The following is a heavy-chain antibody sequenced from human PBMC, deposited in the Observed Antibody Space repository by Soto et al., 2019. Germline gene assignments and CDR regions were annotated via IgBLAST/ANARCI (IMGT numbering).Heavy chain of an antibody. V-gene: IGHV1-8*01. J-gene: IGHJ3*02. D-gene: IGHD2-8*01. CDR1: GYTFTSYD. CDR2: MNPNSGNT. Sequence: GASVKVSCKASGYTFTSYDINWVRQATGQGLEWMGWMNPNSGNTGYAQKFQGRVTMTRNTSISTAYMELSSLRSEDTAVYYCARPLHCTNGVCDAFDIWGQGTMVTVSS. CDR3: ARPLHCTNGVCDAFDI.